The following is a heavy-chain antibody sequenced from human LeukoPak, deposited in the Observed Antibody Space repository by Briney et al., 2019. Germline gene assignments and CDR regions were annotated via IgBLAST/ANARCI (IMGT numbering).Heavy chain of an antibody. J-gene: IGHJ4*02. CDR1: GFTFSSYG. D-gene: IGHD7-27*01. CDR3: AKVVTGGFDY. Sequence: GGSLRLSCAASGFTFSSYGMHWVRQAPGKGLEWVAVISYDGSNKYYADSVKGRLTISRDNSKNTLYLQMNSLRAEDTAVYYCAKVVTGGFDYWGQGTLVTVSS. V-gene: IGHV3-30*18. CDR2: ISYDGSNK.